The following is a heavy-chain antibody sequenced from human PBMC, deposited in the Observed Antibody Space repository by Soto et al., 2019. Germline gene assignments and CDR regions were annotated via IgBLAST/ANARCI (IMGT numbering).Heavy chain of an antibody. J-gene: IGHJ4*02. Sequence: GGSLRLSCAASGFTFSNAWMSWVRQAPGKGLEWVGRIKSKTDGGTTDYAAPVKGRFTISRDDSKNTLYLQMNSLKTEDTAGYYCTTDRAVVPASLDYWGQGTLVTVSS. V-gene: IGHV3-15*01. CDR2: IKSKTDGGTT. CDR1: GFTFSNAW. D-gene: IGHD2-2*01. CDR3: TTDRAVVPASLDY.